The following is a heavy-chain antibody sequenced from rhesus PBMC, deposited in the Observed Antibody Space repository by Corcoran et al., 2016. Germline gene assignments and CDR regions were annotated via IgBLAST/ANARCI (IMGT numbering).Heavy chain of an antibody. D-gene: IGHD7-45*01. CDR3: TRANWGSDY. Sequence: EVQLVESGGGLAKPGGSLRLSCAASGCTCSAYYMDWVRQAPGKGLEWVSRITNGGDRTWYADSVKDRFTISRENAKNTLYLQMNSLRPGDTAVYFCTRANWGSDYWGQGVLVTVSS. CDR2: ITNGGDRT. V-gene: IGHV3-178*01. CDR1: GCTCSAYY. J-gene: IGHJ4*01.